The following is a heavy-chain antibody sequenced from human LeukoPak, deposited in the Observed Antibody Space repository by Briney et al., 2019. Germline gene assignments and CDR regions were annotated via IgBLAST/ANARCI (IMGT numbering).Heavy chain of an antibody. Sequence: PSETLSLTCAVYGGSFSDYYWSWNRQPAGKGLEWIGEINHSGSANYNPSLKSRVIISVDTSKNQFSLKLTSVTAADTAVYYCARLYLPATRFDYWGQGTLVTVSS. CDR2: INHSGSA. V-gene: IGHV4-34*01. J-gene: IGHJ4*02. CDR1: GGSFSDYY. CDR3: ARLYLPATRFDY. D-gene: IGHD5-24*01.